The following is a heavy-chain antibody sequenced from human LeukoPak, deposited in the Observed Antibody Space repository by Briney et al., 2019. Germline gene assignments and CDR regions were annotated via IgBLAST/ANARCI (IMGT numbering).Heavy chain of an antibody. CDR2: IYYSGST. V-gene: IGHV4-59*12. J-gene: IGHJ4*02. Sequence: SETLSLTCTVSGGSISSYYWSWIRQPPGKGLEWIGYIYYSGSTNYNASLKSRVSMSVDTSKNQFSLKLSSVTAADTAVFYCARENSGSHREFDYWGQGTLVTVSS. CDR1: GGSISSYY. D-gene: IGHD1-26*01. CDR3: ARENSGSHREFDY.